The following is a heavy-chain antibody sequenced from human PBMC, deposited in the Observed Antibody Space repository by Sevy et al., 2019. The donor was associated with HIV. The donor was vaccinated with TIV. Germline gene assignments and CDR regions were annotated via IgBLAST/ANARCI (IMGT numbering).Heavy chain of an antibody. J-gene: IGHJ4*02. Sequence: ASVKVSCKVSGYTLNEFSMHWVRQAPGKGLEWMTTFDPEDGDPEDGKTIYAQKFLGRVTVTEDTSTDTAYMELSSLRSEVTAVYYCATTKDYYDSSGYPFDYWGQGTLVTVSS. CDR1: GYTLNEFS. V-gene: IGHV1-24*01. D-gene: IGHD3-22*01. CDR3: ATTKDYYDSSGYPFDY. CDR2: FDPEDGDPEDGKT.